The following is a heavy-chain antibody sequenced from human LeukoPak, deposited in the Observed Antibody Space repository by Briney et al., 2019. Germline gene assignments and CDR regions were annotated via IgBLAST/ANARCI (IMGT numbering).Heavy chain of an antibody. Sequence: GGSLRLSCAASGFTFDSYAMNWVRQAPGKGLEWVSAISGSGGSTYYADSVKGRFTISRDNSKNTLYLQMNSLRAEDTAVYYCAKGARREDPIRDERSSSWYRYYYYMDVWGKGTTVTVSS. CDR1: GFTFDSYA. CDR2: ISGSGGST. V-gene: IGHV3-23*01. D-gene: IGHD6-13*01. J-gene: IGHJ6*03. CDR3: AKGARREDPIRDERSSSWYRYYYYMDV.